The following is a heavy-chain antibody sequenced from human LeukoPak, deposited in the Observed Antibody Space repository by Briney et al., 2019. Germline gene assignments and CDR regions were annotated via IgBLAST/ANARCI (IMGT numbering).Heavy chain of an antibody. CDR3: ARDDRAMAYFDY. V-gene: IGHV3-74*01. D-gene: IGHD2-2*01. CDR1: GFTFSNYW. CDR2: INSDGSST. J-gene: IGHJ4*02. Sequence: GSLRLSCAASGFTFSNYWMHWVRQAPGKGLVWVSRINSDGSSTSYADSVKGRFTISRDNAKNTLYLQMNSLRAEDTAVYYCARDDRAMAYFDYWGQGTLVTVSS.